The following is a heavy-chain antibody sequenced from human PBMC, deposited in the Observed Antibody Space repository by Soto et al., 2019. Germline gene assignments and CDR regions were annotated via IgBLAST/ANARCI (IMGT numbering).Heavy chain of an antibody. J-gene: IGHJ4*02. Sequence: EVQLVESGGGLVQPGRSLRLSCAASGFTFDDYAMHWVRQAPGKGLEWVSGIGWNSGGIGYADSVKGRFTISRDNAKSSLYLQMNSLRPEDTAFYYCAKEERSGGWYVDYWGQGTLVTVSS. CDR2: IGWNSGGI. V-gene: IGHV3-9*01. CDR1: GFTFDDYA. CDR3: AKEERSGGWYVDY. D-gene: IGHD2-15*01.